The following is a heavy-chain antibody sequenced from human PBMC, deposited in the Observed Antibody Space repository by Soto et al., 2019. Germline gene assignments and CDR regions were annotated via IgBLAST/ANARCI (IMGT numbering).Heavy chain of an antibody. D-gene: IGHD2-2*01. CDR2: ISYDGSNK. Sequence: QVQLVESGGGVVQPGRSLRLSCAASGFTFSSYGMHWVRQAPGKGLEWVAVISYDGSNKYYADSVKGRFTISRDNSKNTLYLQMNSLRAEDTAVYYCAKGRRVVPAATSSPLDYWGQGTLVTVSS. CDR1: GFTFSSYG. CDR3: AKGRRVVPAATSSPLDY. V-gene: IGHV3-30*18. J-gene: IGHJ4*02.